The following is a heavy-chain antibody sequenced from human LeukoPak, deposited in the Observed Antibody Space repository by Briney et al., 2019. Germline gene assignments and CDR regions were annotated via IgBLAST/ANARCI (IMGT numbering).Heavy chain of an antibody. CDR2: IYYSAST. CDR3: ARGSRGYSYG. D-gene: IGHD5-18*01. Sequence: SEALSLTCTVSGGSVSSGSYYWSRIRQPPGKGLEWIGYIYYSASTNYNPSLKSRVTISVDTSNNQFSLKLSSVTAADTAVYYCARGSRGYSYGWGQGTLVAVSS. J-gene: IGHJ4*02. V-gene: IGHV4-61*01. CDR1: GGSVSSGSYY.